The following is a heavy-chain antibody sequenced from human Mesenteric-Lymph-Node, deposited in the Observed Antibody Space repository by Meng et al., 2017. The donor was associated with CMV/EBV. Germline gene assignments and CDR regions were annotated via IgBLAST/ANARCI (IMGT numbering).Heavy chain of an antibody. V-gene: IGHV3-74*01. J-gene: IGHJ6*02. CDR1: GFPFSSYW. CDR3: ARASDWGSRKFNYYHGMDV. D-gene: IGHD7-27*01. Sequence: LKISCATSGFPFSSYWMHWVRRAPGKGLEWVSYVSGDGSDTRYADSVKGRFTVSRDNAKNTLSLQMVNLRVDDTAVYFCARASDWGSRKFNYYHGMDVWGQGTTVTVSS. CDR2: VSGDGSDT.